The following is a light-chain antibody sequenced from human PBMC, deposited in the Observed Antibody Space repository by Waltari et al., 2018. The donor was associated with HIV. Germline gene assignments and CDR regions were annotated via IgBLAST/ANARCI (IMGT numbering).Light chain of an antibody. CDR1: SSAVGVYYS. V-gene: IGLV2-11*01. CDR2: DVT. J-gene: IGLJ2*01. CDR3: CSYAGSFTLI. Sequence: QSALTQPRSVSASPGQSVPIPCTGTSSAVGVYYSVSWYQHHPGKAPKLLIYDVTKRPSGVPDRFSGSKSGNTASLTISGLQAEDEADYHCCSYAGSFTLIFGGGTTVTVL.